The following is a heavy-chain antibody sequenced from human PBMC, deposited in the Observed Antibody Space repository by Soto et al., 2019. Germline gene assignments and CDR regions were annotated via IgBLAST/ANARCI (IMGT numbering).Heavy chain of an antibody. V-gene: IGHV1-69*06. CDR3: AKRRGDAGHFDY. Sequence: SVKVSCKASGGTLSSCAISWVRQAPGQGREGMGGIIPIFGTANYAQKFQGRVTITADKSTSTADIELSSLRSEDTAGHVCAKRRGDAGHFDYWGQGALVTVSS. CDR1: GGTLSSCA. D-gene: IGHD2-21*02. CDR2: IIPIFGTA. J-gene: IGHJ4*02.